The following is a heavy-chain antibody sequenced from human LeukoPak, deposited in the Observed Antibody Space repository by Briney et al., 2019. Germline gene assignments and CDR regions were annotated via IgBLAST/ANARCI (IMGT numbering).Heavy chain of an antibody. CDR1: GYTFTSYG. J-gene: IGHJ4*02. V-gene: IGHV1-18*01. CDR3: ARSYSSESYRLIDY. CDR2: ISAYNGNT. Sequence: ASVKVSCKASGYTFTSYGISWVRQAPGQGLEWMGWISAYNGNTNYAQKLQGRVTMTTDTSTTTAYMELRGLRSDDTAVYYCARSYSSESYRLIDYWAQGTLVTVSS. D-gene: IGHD3-10*01.